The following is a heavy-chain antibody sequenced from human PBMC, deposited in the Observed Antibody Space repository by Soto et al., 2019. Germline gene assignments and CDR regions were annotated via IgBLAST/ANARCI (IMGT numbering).Heavy chain of an antibody. CDR1: GGSISSGGYY. J-gene: IGHJ3*02. V-gene: IGHV4-31*03. CDR2: IYYSGST. Sequence: SETLSLTCTVSGGSISSGGYYWSWIRQHPGKGLEWIGYIYYSGSTYYNPSLKIRVTISVDTSKNQFSLKLSSVTAADTAVYYCARGNYGEWGAFDIWGQGTMVTVS. CDR3: ARGNYGEWGAFDI. D-gene: IGHD4-17*01.